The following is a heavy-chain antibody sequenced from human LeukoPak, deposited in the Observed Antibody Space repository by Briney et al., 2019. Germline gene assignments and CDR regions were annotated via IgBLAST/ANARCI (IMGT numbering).Heavy chain of an antibody. Sequence: GGSLRLSSVPSRFSASVNQTSWVRPVPEGGREWLSVTYSGVNTFYADSVKGRFTISRDNSKNALYLQMNSLRAEDTAVYYCATLRDLDYWGQGALVTVSS. CDR2: TYSGVNT. J-gene: IGHJ4*02. CDR3: ATLRDLDY. CDR1: RFSASVNQ. V-gene: IGHV3-53*01.